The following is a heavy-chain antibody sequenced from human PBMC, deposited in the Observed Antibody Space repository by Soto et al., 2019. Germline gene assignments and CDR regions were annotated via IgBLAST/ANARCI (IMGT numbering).Heavy chain of an antibody. J-gene: IGHJ6*02. Sequence: QVQLQESGPGLVKPSETLSLTCTVSGGSISSYYWSWIRQPPGKGLEWIGYIYYSGSTNYNPSLKSRVTISVDTSKNQCSLKLSSVTAADTAVYYCARHPVAGYYGSGSEKNHYYYYYGMDVWGQGTTVTVSS. CDR3: ARHPVAGYYGSGSEKNHYYYYYGMDV. CDR2: IYYSGST. CDR1: GGSISSYY. D-gene: IGHD3-10*01. V-gene: IGHV4-59*01.